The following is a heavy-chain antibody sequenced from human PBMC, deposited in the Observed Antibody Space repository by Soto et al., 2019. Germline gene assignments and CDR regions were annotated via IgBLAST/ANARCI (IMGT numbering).Heavy chain of an antibody. CDR3: ARVGDSGYDYNYYYYMDV. V-gene: IGHV4-59*01. CDR1: GGSISSYY. J-gene: IGHJ6*03. Sequence: SETLSLTCTVSGGSISSYYWSWIRQPPGKGLEWIGYIYYSGSTNYNPSLKSRVTISVDTSKNQFFLKLSSVTAADTAVYYCARVGDSGYDYNYYYYMDVWGKGTTVTVSS. CDR2: IYYSGST. D-gene: IGHD5-12*01.